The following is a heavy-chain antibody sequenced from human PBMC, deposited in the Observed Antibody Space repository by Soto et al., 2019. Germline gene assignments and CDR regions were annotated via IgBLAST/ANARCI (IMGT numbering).Heavy chain of an antibody. CDR1: GYTFSNYA. J-gene: IGHJ4*02. V-gene: IGHV1-18*01. CDR2: ISAHSGDT. CDR3: ARAITIMFVAPAE. D-gene: IGHD5-12*01. Sequence: QVNLVQSGAEVKKPGSSVKVACKASGYTFSNYALTWVRRAPGQGLEWMGWISAHSGDTNYAQKFQGRVTMTTDTSTSTAYLELRRLTSDDTAVYYCARAITIMFVAPAEWGQGTLVTVSS.